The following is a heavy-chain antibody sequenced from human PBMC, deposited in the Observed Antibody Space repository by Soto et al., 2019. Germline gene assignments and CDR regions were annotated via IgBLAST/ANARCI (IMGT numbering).Heavy chain of an antibody. J-gene: IGHJ6*01. V-gene: IGHV1-2*02. CDR3: AREPAAISLCYYYYGMDV. D-gene: IGHD2-2*01. CDR2: INPNSGGT. CDR1: GYTFTGYY. Sequence: ASVKVSCKASGYTFTGYYMHWVRQAPGQGLEWMGWINPNSGGTNYAQKFQGRVTMTRDTSISTAYMELSRLRSDDTAVYYCAREPAAISLCYYYYGMDVWGQGTTVTVAS.